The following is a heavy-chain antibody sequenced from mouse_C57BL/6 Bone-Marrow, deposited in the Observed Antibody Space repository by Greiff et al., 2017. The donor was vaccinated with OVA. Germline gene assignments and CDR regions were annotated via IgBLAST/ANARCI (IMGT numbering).Heavy chain of an antibody. D-gene: IGHD1-1*01. CDR3: TRDYYGSPFDY. J-gene: IGHJ2*01. V-gene: IGHV5-9-1*02. CDR2: ISSGGDYI. CDR1: GFTFSSYA. Sequence: EVHLVESGEGLVKPGGSLKLSCAASGFTFSSYAMSWVRQTPEKRLEWVAYISSGGDYIYYADTVKGRFTISRDNARNTLYLQMSSLKSEDTAMYYCTRDYYGSPFDYWGQGTTLTVSS.